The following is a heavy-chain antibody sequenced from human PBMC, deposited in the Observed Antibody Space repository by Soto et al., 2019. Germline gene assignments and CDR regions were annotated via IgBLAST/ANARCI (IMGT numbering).Heavy chain of an antibody. V-gene: IGHV5-51*01. Sequence: GESLKISCKGSGYSFTSYWIGWVRQMPGKGLEWMGIIYPGDSDTRYSPSFQGQVTISADKSISTAYLQWRSLKASDNAMYYCARHASYYYYYMDVGGKGTTVTVSS. CDR2: IYPGDSDT. CDR3: ARHASYYYYYMDV. CDR1: GYSFTSYW. J-gene: IGHJ6*03.